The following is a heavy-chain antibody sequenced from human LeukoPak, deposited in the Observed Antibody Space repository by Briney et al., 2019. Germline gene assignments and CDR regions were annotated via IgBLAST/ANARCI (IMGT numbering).Heavy chain of an antibody. J-gene: IGHJ4*02. Sequence: ASVKVSCKASGYTFTNYTMNWVRQAPGQGLEWMGWINTNTGNPTYAQGFTGRFVFSLDTSVSTAYLQISSLKAEDTAVYYCARAAYDYVWGSFRLSLRYWGQGTLVTVSS. CDR3: ARAAYDYVWGSFRLSLRY. CDR2: INTNTGNP. D-gene: IGHD3-16*02. V-gene: IGHV7-4-1*02. CDR1: GYTFTNYT.